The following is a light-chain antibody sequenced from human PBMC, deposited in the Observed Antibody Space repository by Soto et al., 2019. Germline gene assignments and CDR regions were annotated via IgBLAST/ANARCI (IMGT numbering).Light chain of an antibody. Sequence: DIQMTQSPSSLSASVGDRVTITCRASQSISSYLNWYQQKPGKAPKLLIYAASSLQSGVPSRFSGSGSATDFTLTISSLQPEDFATYSCQQSYSTPPWTFGQGTKLEIK. CDR2: AAS. CDR1: QSISSY. J-gene: IGKJ2*02. V-gene: IGKV1-39*01. CDR3: QQSYSTPPWT.